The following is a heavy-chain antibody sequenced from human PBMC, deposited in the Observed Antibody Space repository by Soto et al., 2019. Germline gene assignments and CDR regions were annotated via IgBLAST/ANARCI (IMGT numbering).Heavy chain of an antibody. Sequence: QVQLQQWGAGLLKPSETLSLTCAVYGGSFSGYFWSWIRQPPGKGLEWIGEINHSGTTNYNPSLKSRVTISVDTSKIQFSLNVNSLTAADTAIYYCARGPLWFGESWGQGTLVTVSS. CDR1: GGSFSGYF. CDR3: ARGPLWFGES. D-gene: IGHD3-10*01. CDR2: INHSGTT. V-gene: IGHV4-34*02. J-gene: IGHJ4*02.